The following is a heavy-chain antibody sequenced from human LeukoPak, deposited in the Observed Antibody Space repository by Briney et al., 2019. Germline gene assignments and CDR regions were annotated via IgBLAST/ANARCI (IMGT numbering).Heavy chain of an antibody. CDR3: AKYCRGSNCYSGLY. Sequence: PGGSLRLSCAAYGFIFNSYAMTWVRQAPEKGLEWVSTISGSGGSTYYADSVKGRFTISRDNSKNTLYLQMNSLRAEDTAVYSCAKYCRGSNCYSGLYWGQGTPVTVSS. CDR2: ISGSGGST. CDR1: GFIFNSYA. J-gene: IGHJ4*02. V-gene: IGHV3-23*01. D-gene: IGHD2-15*01.